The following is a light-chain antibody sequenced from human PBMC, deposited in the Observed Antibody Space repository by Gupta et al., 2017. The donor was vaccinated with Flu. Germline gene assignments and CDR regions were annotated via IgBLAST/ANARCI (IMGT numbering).Light chain of an antibody. CDR3: QVYATF. V-gene: IGKV3-20*01. CDR1: QSVSSKY. CDR2: GTS. J-gene: IGKJ3*01. Sequence: QSPGSLSLSPGERATLSCRASQSVSSKYLAWYQQKPGQAPRLLIYGTSSRATGIPDRFSGSGSGTDFTLTISRLEPEDFVVYYCQVYATFFGHGTTVDI.